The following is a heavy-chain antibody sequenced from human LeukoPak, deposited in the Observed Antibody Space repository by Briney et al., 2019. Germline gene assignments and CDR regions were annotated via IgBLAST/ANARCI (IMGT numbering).Heavy chain of an antibody. D-gene: IGHD3-3*01. CDR3: AKFRGAGFLEWLYMDV. V-gene: IGHV3-23*01. Sequence: GGSLRLSCAASGFTFSSYAMSWVRQAPGKGLEWVSAISGSGGSTYYADSVKGRFTISRDNSKNTLYLQMNSLRAEDTAVYYCAKFRGAGFLEWLYMDVWGKGTTVTVSS. CDR1: GFTFSSYA. CDR2: ISGSGGST. J-gene: IGHJ6*03.